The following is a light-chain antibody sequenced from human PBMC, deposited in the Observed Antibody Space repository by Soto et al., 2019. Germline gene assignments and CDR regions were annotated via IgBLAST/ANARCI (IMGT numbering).Light chain of an antibody. CDR2: WAS. Sequence: DIVMTQSPDSLAVSLGERATINCKSSQSVLYSSNNKNYLAWYQQKPGQPPKLLIYWASTRESGVPHRFRGSGSGTDFTITISSLKPEDVAVYYCQQYYSTPYTFGQGTKLEIK. CDR1: QSVLYSSNNKNY. V-gene: IGKV4-1*01. CDR3: QQYYSTPYT. J-gene: IGKJ2*01.